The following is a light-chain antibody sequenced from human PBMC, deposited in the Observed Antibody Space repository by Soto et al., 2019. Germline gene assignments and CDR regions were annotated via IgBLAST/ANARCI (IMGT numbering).Light chain of an antibody. V-gene: IGKV1-12*01. J-gene: IGKJ1*01. CDR3: QQANSFPWT. CDR2: AAS. Sequence: DIQMTQSPSSVSSSVGDRVTMTCRSSQGISSWLVWYQQKPGKAPKRLFYAASSLQSGVPSRFSGSGSGTDFTLTISGLQPEDLATYYCQQANSFPWTFGQGTKVDIK. CDR1: QGISSW.